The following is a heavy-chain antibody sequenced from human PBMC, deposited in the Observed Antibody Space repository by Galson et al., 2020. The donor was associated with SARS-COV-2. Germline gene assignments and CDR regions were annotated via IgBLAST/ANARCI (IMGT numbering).Heavy chain of an antibody. V-gene: IGHV3-30*04. J-gene: IGHJ4*02. CDR3: ARDRILTGSFDY. CDR2: ISYDGSNK. CDR1: GFTFSSYA. Sequence: GGSLRLSCAASGFTFSSYAMHWVRQAPGKGLEWVAFISYDGSNKYYADSVKGRFTISRDNSKNTLYLQMNSLRAEDTAVYYCARDRILTGSFDYWGQGTLVTGSS. D-gene: IGHD3-9*01.